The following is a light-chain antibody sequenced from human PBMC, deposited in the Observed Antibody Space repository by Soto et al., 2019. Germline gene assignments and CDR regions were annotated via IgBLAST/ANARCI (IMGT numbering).Light chain of an antibody. CDR2: EVT. CDR3: GSYTTSSTWV. Sequence: QSVLTQPASVSGSPGQSITISCTGTSSDVGGYNYVSWYQQNPGKAPKLMIYEVTNRPSGVSDRFSGSKSVNTASMTISGRQAEDEAAYYCGSYTTSSTWVFGGGTKLTVL. J-gene: IGLJ3*02. CDR1: SSDVGGYNY. V-gene: IGLV2-14*01.